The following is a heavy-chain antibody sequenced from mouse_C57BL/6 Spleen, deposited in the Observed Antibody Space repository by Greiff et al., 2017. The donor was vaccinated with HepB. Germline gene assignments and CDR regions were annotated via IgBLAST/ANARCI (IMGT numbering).Heavy chain of an antibody. V-gene: IGHV5-6*01. CDR1: GFTFSSYG. CDR3: ARHGYYGSSYDESFDY. CDR2: ISSGGSYT. Sequence: EVQVVESGGDLVKPGGSLKLSCAASGFTFSSYGMSWVRQTPDKRLEWVATISSGGSYTYYPDSVKGRFTISRDNAKNTLYLQMSRLKSEDTAMYYCARHGYYGSSYDESFDYWGQGTTLTVSS. J-gene: IGHJ2*01. D-gene: IGHD1-1*01.